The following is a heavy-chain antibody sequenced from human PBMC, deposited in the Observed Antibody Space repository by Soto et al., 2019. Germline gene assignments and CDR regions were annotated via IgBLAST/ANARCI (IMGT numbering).Heavy chain of an antibody. CDR3: AKKVTIYAVDPADY. J-gene: IGHJ4*02. CDR1: GFTFSSQE. D-gene: IGHD3-3*01. CDR2: ITRDGGRT. Sequence: LRLSCAASGFTFSSQEMTWVRQAPGKGLEWVSGITRDGGRTYYADSVKGRFTLSRDNSKNTLYLQMNSLTGADTAVYYCAKKVTIYAVDPADYWGQGTQVTV. V-gene: IGHV3-23*01.